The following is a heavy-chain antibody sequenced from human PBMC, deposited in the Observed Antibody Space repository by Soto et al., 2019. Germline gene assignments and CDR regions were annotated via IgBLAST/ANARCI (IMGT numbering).Heavy chain of an antibody. Sequence: SETLSLTCAVYGGSFSGYYWTWIRQPPGTGLEWIGEINHSGSTNYNPSLKSRVTISVDTSKNQFSLKLTSVTAADTAVYYCAKDRIYDSSGYYYPFDYWGQGTLVTVSS. CDR2: INHSGST. CDR3: AKDRIYDSSGYYYPFDY. CDR1: GGSFSGYY. J-gene: IGHJ4*02. D-gene: IGHD3-22*01. V-gene: IGHV4-34*01.